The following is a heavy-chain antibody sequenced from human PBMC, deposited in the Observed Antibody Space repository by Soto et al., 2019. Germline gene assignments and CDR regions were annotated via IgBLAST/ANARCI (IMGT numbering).Heavy chain of an antibody. CDR1: GYNFTSYW. CDR2: IYPGDSDT. J-gene: IGHJ4*02. V-gene: IGHV5-51*01. D-gene: IGHD6-19*01. Sequence: GESLKISCEGSGYNFTSYWIGWVRQMPGKGLEWMGIIYPGDSDTRYRPSFQGQVTISADKSINTAYLQWSSLEASDTAIYYCARIGSGWYGEIDYWGQGTLVTVSS. CDR3: ARIGSGWYGEIDY.